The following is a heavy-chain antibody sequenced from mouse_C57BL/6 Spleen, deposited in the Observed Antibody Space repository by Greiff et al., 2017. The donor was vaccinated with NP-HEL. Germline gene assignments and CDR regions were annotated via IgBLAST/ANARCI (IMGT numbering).Heavy chain of an antibody. J-gene: IGHJ3*01. D-gene: IGHD2-4*01. Sequence: LVESGAELTRPGASVKLSCKASGYTFTSYSISWVKQRTGQGLEWIGEIYPRSGNTYYNEKFKGKATLTADKSSSTAYMELRSLTSEDSAVYFCARDDYDTFFFAYWGQGTLVTVSA. CDR2: IYPRSGNT. V-gene: IGHV1-81*01. CDR1: GYTFTSYS. CDR3: ARDDYDTFFFAY.